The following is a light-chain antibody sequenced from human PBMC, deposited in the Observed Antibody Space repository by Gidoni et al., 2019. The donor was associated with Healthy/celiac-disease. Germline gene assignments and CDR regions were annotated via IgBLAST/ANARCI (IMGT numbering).Light chain of an antibody. CDR1: QSVSSSY. J-gene: IGKJ1*01. V-gene: IGKV3-20*01. CDR2: GAS. CDR3: QQYGSSPWT. Sequence: EIVLTQSPGTLSLSPGERATLSCRARQSVSSSYLAWYQQKPGQAPRLLIYGASSRATGIPDRFSGSGSGTDFTLPISRLEPEDFAVYYCQQYGSSPWTFXQXTKVEIK.